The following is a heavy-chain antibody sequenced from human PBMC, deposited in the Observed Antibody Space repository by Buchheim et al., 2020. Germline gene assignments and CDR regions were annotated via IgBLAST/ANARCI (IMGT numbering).Heavy chain of an antibody. Sequence: EVQLVESGGGLVQPGGSLRLSCAASGFSVSSNYMSWVRQAPGKGLEWVSVVYGGGGTYYADSVKGRFSISRDNSKNTLYLQLNSLRAEDTAVYYCAVGVEHIAAPPGDYWGQGTL. V-gene: IGHV3-66*01. CDR2: VYGGGGT. CDR1: GFSVSSNY. CDR3: AVGVEHIAAPPGDY. D-gene: IGHD6-6*01. J-gene: IGHJ4*02.